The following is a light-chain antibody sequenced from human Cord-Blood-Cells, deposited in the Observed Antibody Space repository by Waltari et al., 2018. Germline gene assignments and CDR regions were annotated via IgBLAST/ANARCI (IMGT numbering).Light chain of an antibody. V-gene: IGLV2-14*01. CDR1: SSDVGGYNY. CDR2: EVS. CDR3: SSYTSSSTHVV. J-gene: IGLJ2*01. Sequence: QSALTQPASVSGSPGQSITISCTGTSSDVGGYNYVSWYQQHPGKAPKLMIYEVSKRPSGVSKGFSGSKSGNTASLTISGLQAEDEADYYCSSYTSSSTHVVFGGGTKLTVL.